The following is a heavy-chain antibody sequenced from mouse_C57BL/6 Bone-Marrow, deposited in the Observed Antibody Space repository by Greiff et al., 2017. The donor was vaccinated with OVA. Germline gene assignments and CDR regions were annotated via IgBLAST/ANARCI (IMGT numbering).Heavy chain of an antibody. V-gene: IGHV1-52*01. J-gene: IGHJ2*01. Sequence: QVQLQQPGAELVRPGSSVKLSCKASGYTFTSYWMHWVKQRPIQGLEWIGNIDPSDSETHYTQNVKDKATLTVDNSSNTAYMQLSSLTYEDSTVYDCVRWGFLLLYSDGGGQGTTHTVST. CDR3: VRWGFLLLYSDG. D-gene: IGHD1-1*01. CDR2: IDPSDSET. CDR1: GYTFTSYW.